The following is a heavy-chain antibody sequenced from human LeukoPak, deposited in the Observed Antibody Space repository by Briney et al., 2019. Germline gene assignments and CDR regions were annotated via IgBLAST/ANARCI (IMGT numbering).Heavy chain of an antibody. Sequence: SETLSLTCTVSGNSISSGDNYWSWIRQPAGKGLEWIGRIYTSGSTNYNPSLKSRVTISVDTSKNQFSLKLSSVTAADTAVYYCARDAQHGGSHWFDPWGQGTLVTVSS. J-gene: IGHJ5*02. D-gene: IGHD3-10*01. V-gene: IGHV4-61*02. CDR2: IYTSGST. CDR3: ARDAQHGGSHWFDP. CDR1: GNSISSGDNY.